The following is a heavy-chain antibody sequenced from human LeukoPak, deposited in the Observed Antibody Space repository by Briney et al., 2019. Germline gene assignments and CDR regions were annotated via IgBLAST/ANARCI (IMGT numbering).Heavy chain of an antibody. J-gene: IGHJ5*02. Sequence: SGPALVKPTQTLTLTCTFSGFSLSTRGMRVSWIRQPPGKALEWLARIHWDDDKFYSTSLKTRLTISKDTSKNQVVLTMTNMDPVDTATYYCARTLAAAGSNWFDPWGQGTLVTVSS. CDR3: ARTLAAAGSNWFDP. CDR2: IHWDDDK. CDR1: GFSLSTRGMR. V-gene: IGHV2-70*04. D-gene: IGHD6-13*01.